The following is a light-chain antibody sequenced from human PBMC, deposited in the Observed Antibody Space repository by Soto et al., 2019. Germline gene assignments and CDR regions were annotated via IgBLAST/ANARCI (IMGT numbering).Light chain of an antibody. J-gene: IGLJ3*02. V-gene: IGLV1-47*01. CDR2: RNN. Sequence: VLTQPPSASGTPGQRVTISWSGTISNLGSNFIYWYQQVPGAAPKLLISRNNERPSGVPDRFSGSKSGTSASLAISGLRSEDEADYHCATWDDSLSGVVFGGGTKLTVL. CDR1: ISNLGSNF. CDR3: ATWDDSLSGVV.